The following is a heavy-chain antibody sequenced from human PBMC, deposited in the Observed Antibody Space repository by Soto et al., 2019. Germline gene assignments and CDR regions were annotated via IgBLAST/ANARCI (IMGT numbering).Heavy chain of an antibody. V-gene: IGHV3-30*18. CDR1: GFTFSSYG. CDR3: AKTTGDYPLYWYFDL. CDR2: ISYDGSNK. Sequence: QEQVVESGGGVVQPGRSLRLTCAGSGFTFSSYGMHWVRQAPGKGLEWVAIISYDGSNKYYADSVKGRFTISRDNSKNTLYLQMNSLRAEDTAVYYCAKTTGDYPLYWYFDLWGRGTLVTVSS. J-gene: IGHJ2*01. D-gene: IGHD4-17*01.